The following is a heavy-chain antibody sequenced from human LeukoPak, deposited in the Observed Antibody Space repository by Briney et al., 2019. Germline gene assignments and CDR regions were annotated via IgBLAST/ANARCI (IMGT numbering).Heavy chain of an antibody. Sequence: PSETLSLTCTVSGGSISSYYWSWIRQPAGKGLEWIGRIYTSGSTNYNPSLKGRVTMSVDTSKNQFSLKLSSVTAADTAVYYCARVWRFGELTWFDPWGQGTLVTVSS. D-gene: IGHD3-10*01. V-gene: IGHV4-4*07. CDR3: ARVWRFGELTWFDP. CDR1: GGSISSYY. J-gene: IGHJ5*02. CDR2: IYTSGST.